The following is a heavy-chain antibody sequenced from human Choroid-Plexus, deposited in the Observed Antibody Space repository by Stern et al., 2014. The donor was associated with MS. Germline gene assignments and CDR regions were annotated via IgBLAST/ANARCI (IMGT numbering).Heavy chain of an antibody. D-gene: IGHD4-11*01. CDR2: ISSYNGNT. CDR1: GYTFTTPNYG. Sequence: QDQLVQSGPEVRQPGASVRVSCKASGYTFTTPNYGIAWVREAPGRGLEWMGGISSYNGNTVYAQKLQDRVTMTTDTSTSTAYMELRSLRSDDTAFYYCARERLRDFNDYHFDSWGQGTLVTVSS. V-gene: IGHV1-18*01. CDR3: ARERLRDFNDYHFDS. J-gene: IGHJ4*02.